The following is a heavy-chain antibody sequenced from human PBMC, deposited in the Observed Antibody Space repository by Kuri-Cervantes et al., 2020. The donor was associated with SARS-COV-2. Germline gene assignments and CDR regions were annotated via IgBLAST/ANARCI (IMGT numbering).Heavy chain of an antibody. CDR1: GYTFTSYD. Sequence: ASVKVSCKASGYTFTSYDINWVRQATGQGLEWMGWMNPNSGNTGYAQKFQGRVTMTRNTSISTAYMELSSLRSDDTAVYYCAREDSGAVNFWSGSRAFDIWGQGTMVTVSS. J-gene: IGHJ3*02. V-gene: IGHV1-8*02. CDR2: MNPNSGNT. CDR3: AREDSGAVNFWSGSRAFDI. D-gene: IGHD3-3*01.